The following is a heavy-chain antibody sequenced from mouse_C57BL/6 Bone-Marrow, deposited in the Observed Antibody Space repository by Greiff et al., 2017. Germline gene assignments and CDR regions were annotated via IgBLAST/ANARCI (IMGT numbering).Heavy chain of an antibody. J-gene: IGHJ3*01. Sequence: EVHLVESGGGLVKPGGSLKLSCAASGFTFSDYGMHWVRQAPEKGLEWVAYISSGSSTIYYADTVQGRFTISRDNAKNTLFLQMTSLGSEVTAMYYCAVRWFAYWGQGTLVTVSA. CDR3: AVRWFAY. CDR1: GFTFSDYG. CDR2: ISSGSSTI. V-gene: IGHV5-17*01.